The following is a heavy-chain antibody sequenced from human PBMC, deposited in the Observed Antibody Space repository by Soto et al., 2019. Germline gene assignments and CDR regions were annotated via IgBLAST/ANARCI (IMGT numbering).Heavy chain of an antibody. D-gene: IGHD1-20*01. CDR3: AKDNWNENYYHYYGMEV. CDR1: VFTFSTYA. J-gene: IGHJ6*01. Sequence: PGGSLRLSCAFSVFTFSTYAMTCVRHSPGKWLEWVSSLSGSGVSTYYADSVKGRFTISRDNSKNTLYLQMNSLRAEDTAIYYCAKDNWNENYYHYYGMEVWGQGTTDIVSS. V-gene: IGHV3-23*01. CDR2: LSGSGVST.